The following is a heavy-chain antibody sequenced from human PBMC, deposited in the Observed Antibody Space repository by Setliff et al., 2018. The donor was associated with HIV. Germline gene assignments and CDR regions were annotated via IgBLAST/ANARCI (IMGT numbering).Heavy chain of an antibody. CDR2: IYPNSGDT. J-gene: IGHJ4*02. CDR1: GYTFTGYY. CDR3: ARDRPGDGGNYQIDY. V-gene: IGHV1-2*06. D-gene: IGHD4-4*01. Sequence: GASVKVSCKASGYTFTGYYIHWVRQAPGQGLEWMGRIYPNSGDTKYAQKFQGRVTMTRDTSISTAYMELSWLSSDDTAVYYCARDRPGDGGNYQIDYWGQGTLVTVSS.